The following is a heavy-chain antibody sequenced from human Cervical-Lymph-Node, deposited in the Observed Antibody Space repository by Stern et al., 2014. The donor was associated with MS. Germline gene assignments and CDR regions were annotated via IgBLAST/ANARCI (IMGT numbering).Heavy chain of an antibody. CDR1: GGTFSTET. D-gene: IGHD3-22*01. CDR2: TIPIFGTA. CDR3: AKSPITMIATREYYHGMDV. V-gene: IGHV1-69*01. Sequence: VQLLESGAEVKKPGSSVKVSCKASGGTFSTETITWVRQAPGQGLEWMGGTIPIFGTAHYAQKFQGRVTITADEATSTAYMEVSSLRSEDTAVYYCAKSPITMIATREYYHGMDVWGQGTTVTVSS. J-gene: IGHJ6*02.